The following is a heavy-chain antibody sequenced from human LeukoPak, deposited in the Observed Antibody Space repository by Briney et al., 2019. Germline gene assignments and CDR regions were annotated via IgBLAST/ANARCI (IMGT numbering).Heavy chain of an antibody. CDR1: GGTFSSYA. CDR3: AHDSYGSGSFYYFDH. CDR2: IIPILGIA. Sequence: SVKVSCKASGGTFSSYAISWVRQAPGQGLEWMGRIIPILGIANYAQKFQGRVTITADKSTSTAYMELSSLRSEDTAVYYCAHDSYGSGSFYYFDHWGQGTLVTVSS. V-gene: IGHV1-69*04. D-gene: IGHD3-10*01. J-gene: IGHJ4*02.